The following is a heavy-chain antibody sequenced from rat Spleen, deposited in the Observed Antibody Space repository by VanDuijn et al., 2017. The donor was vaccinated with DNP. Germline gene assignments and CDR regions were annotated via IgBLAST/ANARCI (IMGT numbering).Heavy chain of an antibody. CDR3: TRDRGHATPYYFDY. CDR1: GFSLTSYG. V-gene: IGHV2S12*01. CDR2: ISNGGST. Sequence: QVQVKESGPGLVQPSQTLSLTCTVSGFSLTSYGVSWVRQPPGKGLEWIAAISNGGSTYYNSALNSRLSISRDTSRSQVFLKMNSLQVEDTAIYFCTRDRGHATPYYFDYWGQGVMVTVSS. J-gene: IGHJ2*01. D-gene: IGHD1-4*01.